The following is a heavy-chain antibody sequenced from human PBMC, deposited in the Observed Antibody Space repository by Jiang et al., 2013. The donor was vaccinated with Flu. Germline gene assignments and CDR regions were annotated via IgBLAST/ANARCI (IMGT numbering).Heavy chain of an antibody. CDR1: GYSISSGYY. CDR2: IYHSGST. J-gene: IGHJ4*02. D-gene: IGHD2-21*02. V-gene: IGHV4-38-2*02. Sequence: GPGLVKPSETLSLTCTVSGYSISSGYYWGWIRQPPGKGLEWIGSIYHSGSTYYNPSLKSRVTISVDTSKNQFSLKLSSVTAADTAVYYCARDAYCGGDCYPGVDYWGQGTLVTVSS. CDR3: ARDAYCGGDCYPGVDY.